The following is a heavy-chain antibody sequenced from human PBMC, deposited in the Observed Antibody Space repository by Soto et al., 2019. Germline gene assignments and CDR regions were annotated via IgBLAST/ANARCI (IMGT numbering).Heavy chain of an antibody. CDR1: GGSFSGYY. D-gene: IGHD3-22*01. V-gene: IGHV4-34*01. CDR3: ARIRIVVVIGPRRYFDY. CDR2: INHSGST. Sequence: QVQLQQWGAGLLKPSETLSLTCAVYGGSFSGYYWSWIRQPPGKGLEWIGEINHSGSTNYNPSLKSRVTISVDTSKNQFSLKLSSVTAADTAVYYCARIRIVVVIGPRRYFDYWGQGTLVTVSS. J-gene: IGHJ4*02.